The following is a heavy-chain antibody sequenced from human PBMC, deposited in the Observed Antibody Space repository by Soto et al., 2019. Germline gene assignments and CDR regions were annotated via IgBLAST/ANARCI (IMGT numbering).Heavy chain of an antibody. CDR2: FDPEDGET. J-gene: IGHJ3*02. CDR3: ATWPPYSSGWYDAFDI. Sequence: APVKVSCKVAGYTLTEFSIHWLRQAPGKGLEWMGGFDPEDGETIYAQKFQGRVAMTEDTSTDTAYMELSSLRSEDTAVYYCATWPPYSSGWYDAFDIWGQGTMVTVSS. V-gene: IGHV1-24*01. CDR1: GYTLTEFS. D-gene: IGHD6-19*01.